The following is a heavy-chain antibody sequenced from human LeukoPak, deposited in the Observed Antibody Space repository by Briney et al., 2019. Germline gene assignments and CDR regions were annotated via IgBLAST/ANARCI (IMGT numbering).Heavy chain of an antibody. V-gene: IGHV1-18*04. Sequence: GASVKVSCKGSGYTLSNHAFSWVRQAPGQGLEWMGWISAYNGNTNYAQKLQGRVTMTTDTSTSTAYMELRSLRSDDTAVYYCARDPWNDGAGDYWGQGTLVTVSS. D-gene: IGHD1-1*01. J-gene: IGHJ4*02. CDR2: ISAYNGNT. CDR3: ARDPWNDGAGDY. CDR1: GYTLSNHA.